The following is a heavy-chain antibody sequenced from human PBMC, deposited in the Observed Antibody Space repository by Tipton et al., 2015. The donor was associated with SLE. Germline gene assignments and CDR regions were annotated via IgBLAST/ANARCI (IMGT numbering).Heavy chain of an antibody. CDR2: IYYSGST. CDR1: GGSISSYY. D-gene: IGHD3-16*01. J-gene: IGHJ3*02. Sequence: TLSLTCTVSGGSISSYYWSWIRQPPGKGLEWIGYIYYSGSTNYNPSLKSRVTISVDTSKNQFSLKLSSVTAADTAVYYCAREPEGGGAFDIWGQGTMVTVSS. CDR3: AREPEGGGAFDI. V-gene: IGHV4-59*01.